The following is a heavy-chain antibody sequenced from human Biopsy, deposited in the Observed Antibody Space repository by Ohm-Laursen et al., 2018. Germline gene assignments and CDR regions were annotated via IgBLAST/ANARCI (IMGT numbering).Heavy chain of an antibody. Sequence: SLRLSCAASGFTFSSYAMTWFRQAPGKGLEWVSTISGNSDIIYDTDSVKGRFTISRDNSKNTLYLQMNSLRADDTAAYYCALAAAQTVTHFDYWGRGTLVTVSS. CDR1: GFTFSSYA. D-gene: IGHD4-17*01. CDR2: ISGNSDII. CDR3: ALAAAQTVTHFDY. V-gene: IGHV3-23*01. J-gene: IGHJ4*02.